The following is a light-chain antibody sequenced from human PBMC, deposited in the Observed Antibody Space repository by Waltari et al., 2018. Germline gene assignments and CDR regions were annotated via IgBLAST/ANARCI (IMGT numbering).Light chain of an antibody. CDR1: SSDVGAYKL. Sequence: QSALTQPASVSGSLGQSITISCTGSSSDVGAYKLVSCYQQPPGKAPTSMISEDTKRHAGVSNRFSESKSGNTASLTSSGLQAEDEADYHCCSYAGDSTWVFGGGTVLTVL. CDR2: EDT. V-gene: IGLV2-23*01. J-gene: IGLJ3*02. CDR3: CSYAGDSTWV.